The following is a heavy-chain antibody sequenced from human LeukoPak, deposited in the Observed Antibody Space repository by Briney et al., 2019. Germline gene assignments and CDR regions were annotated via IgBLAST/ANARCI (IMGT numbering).Heavy chain of an antibody. CDR1: GYTFTNYY. V-gene: IGHV1-46*01. Sequence: ASVKVSCKASGYTFTNYYMHWVRQAPGQRLEWMGIINPSDGSTSYAQKFQGRVTMTRDTSTSTVYMEVSSLRSEDTAVYYCARGGPRGDTAMVLTNWGQGTLVTVSS. J-gene: IGHJ4*02. D-gene: IGHD5-18*01. CDR3: ARGGPRGDTAMVLTN. CDR2: INPSDGST.